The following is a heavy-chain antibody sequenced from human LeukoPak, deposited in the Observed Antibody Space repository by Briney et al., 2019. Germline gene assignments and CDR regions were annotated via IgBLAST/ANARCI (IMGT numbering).Heavy chain of an antibody. D-gene: IGHD3-22*01. V-gene: IGHV3-11*01. CDR3: ARDGTLYEGYYYGLDY. CDR1: GFTVSSNY. Sequence: PGGSLRLSCAASGFTVSSNYMSWVRQAPGKGLEWVSYISSSGTAKFYADSVKGRFTISRDNAKNSLYLQMNSLRAEDTAVYYCARDGTLYEGYYYGLDYWGQGSLVTVSS. J-gene: IGHJ4*02. CDR2: ISSSGTAK.